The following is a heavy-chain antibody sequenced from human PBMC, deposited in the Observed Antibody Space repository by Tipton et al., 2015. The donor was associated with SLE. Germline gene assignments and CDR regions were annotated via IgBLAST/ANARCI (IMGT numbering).Heavy chain of an antibody. D-gene: IGHD7-27*01. J-gene: IGHJ2*01. CDR1: GGTFSSYT. CDR3: TAGTGERWYFDL. CDR2: IIPIFDTA. Sequence: QSGAEVKKPGSSVKVSCKASGGTFSSYTISWVRQAPGQGLECMGGIIPIFDTANYAQNFQGRVTITADESTSTAYMELTSLRSEDTVVYYCTAGTGERWYFDLWGRGTLVTVSS. V-gene: IGHV1-69*01.